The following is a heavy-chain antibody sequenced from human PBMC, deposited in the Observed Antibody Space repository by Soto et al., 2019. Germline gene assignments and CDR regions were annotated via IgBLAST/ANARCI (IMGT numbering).Heavy chain of an antibody. Sequence: GGSLRLSCTASGFPFSLYFMALIRQSPGKGLEWVSYISGSGSPVYYADSVKGRFTISRDNSKNSLFLQLNTLRVEDAAVYYCARARPDIVQLVGATTGDYGMDVWGQGTTVTVSS. CDR3: ARARPDIVQLVGATTGDYGMDV. J-gene: IGHJ6*02. V-gene: IGHV3-11*01. D-gene: IGHD2-8*01. CDR1: GFPFSLYF. CDR2: ISGSGSPV.